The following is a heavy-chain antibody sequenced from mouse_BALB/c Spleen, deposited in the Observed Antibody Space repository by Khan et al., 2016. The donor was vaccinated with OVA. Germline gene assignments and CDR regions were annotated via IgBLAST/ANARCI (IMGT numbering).Heavy chain of an antibody. CDR3: DKPAYYHCNIMDD. J-gene: IGHJ4*01. CDR1: GFSLTNNC. CDR2: IWSDGST. D-gene: IGHD2-4*01. Sequence: QVQLQESGPGLVAPSQSLSITCTLSGFSLTNNCVHWVSQPPGKGLEWLVVIWSDGSTTYNSALKSRLTISKDNTKRQVFLKMNSLQTDDTGMYFCDKPAYYHCNIMDDWGQGTTVTVSS. V-gene: IGHV2-6-1*01.